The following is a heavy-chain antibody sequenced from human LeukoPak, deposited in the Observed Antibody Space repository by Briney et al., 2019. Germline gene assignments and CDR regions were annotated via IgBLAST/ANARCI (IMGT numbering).Heavy chain of an antibody. CDR1: GGSISSYY. Sequence: SETLSLTCTVSGGSISSYYWSWIRQPPGKGLEWIGSIYYSGSTYYNPSLKSRVTISVDTSKNQFSLKLSSVTAADTAVYYCARHPDYDFWSGPLGYYYMDVWGKGTTVTVSS. V-gene: IGHV4-59*05. J-gene: IGHJ6*03. D-gene: IGHD3-3*01. CDR3: ARHPDYDFWSGPLGYYYMDV. CDR2: IYYSGST.